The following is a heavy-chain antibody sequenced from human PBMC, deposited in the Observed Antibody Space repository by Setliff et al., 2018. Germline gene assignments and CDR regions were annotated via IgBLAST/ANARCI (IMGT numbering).Heavy chain of an antibody. Sequence: SSETLSLTCTVPGGSISSSSYQWGWVRQTPGKGLEWIGSIYYSGTAYYNPSLKSRVTISVDTSKNQFSLQVTSVTATDTAVYYCARHEFVGGYYGSVTYRHFDYWGQGILVTVSS. D-gene: IGHD3-10*01. V-gene: IGHV4-39*01. J-gene: IGHJ4*02. CDR1: GGSISSSSYQ. CDR3: ARHEFVGGYYGSVTYRHFDY. CDR2: IYYSGTA.